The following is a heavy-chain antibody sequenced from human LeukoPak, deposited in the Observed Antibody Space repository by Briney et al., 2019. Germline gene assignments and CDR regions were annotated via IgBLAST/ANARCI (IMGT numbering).Heavy chain of an antibody. D-gene: IGHD3-3*01. Sequence: PGGSLRLSCTASGFTFRDYYVTWIRQAPGKGLEWVSYIRSTGSSTAYADSVKGRFAISRDNAKNSLYLQMNGLRVEDTAIYYCARVYYASWSGQLLSQHWLDPWGQGTLVTVSP. CDR1: GFTFRDYY. CDR2: IRSTGSST. J-gene: IGHJ5*02. V-gene: IGHV3-11*04. CDR3: ARVYYASWSGQLLSQHWLDP.